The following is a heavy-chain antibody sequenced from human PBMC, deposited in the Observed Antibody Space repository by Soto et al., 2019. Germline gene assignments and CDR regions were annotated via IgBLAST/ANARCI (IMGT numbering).Heavy chain of an antibody. V-gene: IGHV3-7*05. CDR1: GFAFCNIW. Sequence: PGGSLRLSCAASGFAFCNIWMSWVRQAPGRGLEWVANINLDASEKYYVDSVKGRFTTSRDNAQRSLFLQMNSLRAEDTAVYYCARASIARGYRDYGAYWGQGTLVTVSS. J-gene: IGHJ4*02. D-gene: IGHD5-12*01. CDR3: ARASIARGYRDYGAY. CDR2: INLDASEK.